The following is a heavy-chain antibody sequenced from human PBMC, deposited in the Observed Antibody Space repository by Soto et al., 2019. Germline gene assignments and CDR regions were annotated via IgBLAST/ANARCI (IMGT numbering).Heavy chain of an antibody. J-gene: IGHJ4*02. D-gene: IGHD3-10*01. CDR3: ARSSPEVTPFAITMARGVIPSDFDY. CDR2: IIPIFGTA. Sequence: SVKVSCKASGGTFSSYAISWVRQAPGQGLEWMGGIIPIFGTANYAQKFQGRVTITADESTSTAYMELSSLRSEDTAVYYCARSSPEVTPFAITMARGVIPSDFDYWGQGTLVTVSS. CDR1: GGTFSSYA. V-gene: IGHV1-69*13.